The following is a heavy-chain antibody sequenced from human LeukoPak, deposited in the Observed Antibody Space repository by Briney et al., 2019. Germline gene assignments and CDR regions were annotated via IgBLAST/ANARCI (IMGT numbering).Heavy chain of an antibody. D-gene: IGHD3-22*01. Sequence: GGSLRLSCAASGFTFSSYSMNWVRQAPGKGLEWVSSISSSSSYIYYADSVKGRFTISRDNAENSLYLQMNSLRAEDTAVYYCARAAPPDYYDSSGYYDGVDYWGQGTLVTVSS. V-gene: IGHV3-21*01. CDR3: ARAAPPDYYDSSGYYDGVDY. J-gene: IGHJ4*02. CDR1: GFTFSSYS. CDR2: ISSSSSYI.